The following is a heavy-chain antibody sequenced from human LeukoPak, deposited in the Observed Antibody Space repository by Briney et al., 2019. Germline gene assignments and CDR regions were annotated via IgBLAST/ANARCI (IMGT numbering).Heavy chain of an antibody. CDR1: GFTFSSYE. J-gene: IGHJ6*02. V-gene: IGHV3-48*03. CDR2: ISSSGSSI. CDR3: ARELGECSSTSCYADYYAMDV. Sequence: PGGSLRLSCAASGFTFSSYEMNWVRQAPGKGLEWVSYISSSGSSIYYADSVKGRFTISRDNAKNSLYLQMNSLRAEGTAIYYCARELGECSSTSCYADYYAMDVWGQGTTVTVSS. D-gene: IGHD2-2*01.